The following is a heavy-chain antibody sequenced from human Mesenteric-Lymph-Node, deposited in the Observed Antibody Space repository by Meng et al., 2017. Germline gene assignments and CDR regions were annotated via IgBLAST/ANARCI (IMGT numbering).Heavy chain of an antibody. CDR3: ARHAVYTARLDS. CDR2: INHSGST. V-gene: IGHV4-34*01. D-gene: IGHD3-16*01. J-gene: IGHJ4*02. CDR1: GGSFSGYY. Sequence: SETLSLTCAVYGGSFSGYYWSWIRQPPGKGLEWIGEINHSGSTNYNPSLKSRVTISVDTSKNQFSLKLTSVTAADTAVYYCARHAVYTARLDSWGQGTLVTVSS.